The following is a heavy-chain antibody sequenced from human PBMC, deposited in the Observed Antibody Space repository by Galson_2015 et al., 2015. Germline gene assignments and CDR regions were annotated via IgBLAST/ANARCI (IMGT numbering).Heavy chain of an antibody. J-gene: IGHJ4*02. D-gene: IGHD2-15*01. Sequence: SLRLSCAASGFTVSSNYMSWVRQAPGKGLEWVSVIYSGGSTYYADSVKGRFTISRDNSKNTLYLQMNSLRAEDTAVYYCARGYCSGGSCHGTFDYWGQGTLVTVSS. CDR1: GFTVSSNY. CDR3: ARGYCSGGSCHGTFDY. V-gene: IGHV3-53*01. CDR2: IYSGGST.